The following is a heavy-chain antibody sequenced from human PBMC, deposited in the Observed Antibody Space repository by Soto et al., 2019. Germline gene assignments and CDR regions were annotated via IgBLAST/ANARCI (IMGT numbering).Heavy chain of an antibody. V-gene: IGHV3-15*07. CDR3: TTESYSTMILVRFDY. J-gene: IGHJ4*01. CDR2: IKSKTDGGTT. D-gene: IGHD3-22*01. Sequence: EVQLVESGGGLVKPGGSLRLSCAASGFTFSNAWINWVRQAPGKGLEWVGRIKSKTDGGTTDFAAPVKGRFAISRDDSKNTVYLEMSTMKTEDTGIYYCTTESYSTMILVRFDYWGHGTLVTVTS. CDR1: GFTFSNAW.